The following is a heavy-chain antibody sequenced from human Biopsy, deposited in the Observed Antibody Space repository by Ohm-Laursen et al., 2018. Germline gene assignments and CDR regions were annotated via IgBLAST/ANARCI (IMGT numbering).Heavy chain of an antibody. Sequence: SLRLSCAASGFTMSINYMSWVRQAPGKGLEWVSLVHRDGNTYYADSVKGRFTVSRDSSKSTLFLQMNNLRVEDTAVYYCARGRRALAPLDDWGQGTLVTVS. CDR1: GFTMSINY. V-gene: IGHV3-66*01. CDR2: VHRDGNT. CDR3: ARGRRALAPLDD. J-gene: IGHJ4*02. D-gene: IGHD5-24*01.